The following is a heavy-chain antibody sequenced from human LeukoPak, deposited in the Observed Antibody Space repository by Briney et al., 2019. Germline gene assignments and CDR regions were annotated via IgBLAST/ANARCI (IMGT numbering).Heavy chain of an antibody. Sequence: GGSLRLSCVASGFTFSSYWMSWVRQAPGKGLEWVANIREDGSEKYYVDSVKGQFTISRDNAKNSLFLQMDSLRAEDAAVYYCARDLAGHYYGSGSSFDYWGQGTLVTVSS. D-gene: IGHD3-10*01. V-gene: IGHV3-7*01. J-gene: IGHJ4*02. CDR1: GFTFSSYW. CDR3: ARDLAGHYYGSGSSFDY. CDR2: IREDGSEK.